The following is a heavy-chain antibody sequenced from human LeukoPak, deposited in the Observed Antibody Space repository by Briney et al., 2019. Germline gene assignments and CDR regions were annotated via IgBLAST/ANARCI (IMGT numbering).Heavy chain of an antibody. J-gene: IGHJ5*02. CDR3: ARGRAAAGISNWFDP. Sequence: ASVKVSCKASGYTFTSYGISWVRQAPGQGLEWMGWISAYNGNTNYAQKLQGRVTMTTDTSTSTAYMELRSLRSDDTAVYYCARGRAAAGISNWFDPWGQGTLVTVSS. V-gene: IGHV1-18*01. D-gene: IGHD6-13*01. CDR1: GYTFTSYG. CDR2: ISAYNGNT.